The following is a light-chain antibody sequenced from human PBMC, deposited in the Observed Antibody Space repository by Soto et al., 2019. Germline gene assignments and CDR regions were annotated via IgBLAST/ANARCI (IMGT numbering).Light chain of an antibody. J-gene: IGKJ5*01. CDR3: QQRSNWHSIT. CDR2: GAS. V-gene: IGKV3D-20*02. CDR1: QSVSNNY. Sequence: EIVLTQSPGTLSLSPGERATLSCRASQSVSNNYLAWYQQKPGQATRLLIYGASNRANGIPDRFSGSGSGTDFTLTISRLEPEDFAVYYCQQRSNWHSITFGQGTRLEIK.